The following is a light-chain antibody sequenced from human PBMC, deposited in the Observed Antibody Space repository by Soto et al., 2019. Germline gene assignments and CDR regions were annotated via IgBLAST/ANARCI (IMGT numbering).Light chain of an antibody. CDR3: QQLNSYPIT. Sequence: IQLTQSPSSLSAFVGDRVTITCRASQGIRSYLAWYQQKPGKAPKLLIYAASTVQSGVPSRFSGGGSGTDFTITISSLQPEDFATYYCQQLNSYPITFGQGTRLEIK. CDR1: QGIRSY. J-gene: IGKJ5*01. V-gene: IGKV1-9*01. CDR2: AAS.